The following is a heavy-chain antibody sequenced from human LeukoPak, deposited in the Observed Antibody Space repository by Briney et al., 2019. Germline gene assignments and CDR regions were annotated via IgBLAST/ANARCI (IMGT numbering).Heavy chain of an antibody. V-gene: IGHV3-23*01. CDR2: ISGSGGST. CDR3: AKDTVMITFGGVISTYFTNYYYYYMDV. D-gene: IGHD3-16*02. CDR1: GFTFSSYA. Sequence: PGGSLRLSCAASGFTFSSYAMSWVRQAPGKGLEWVSAISGSGGSTYYAASVKGRFTISRDNSKNTPYLQRNSLRAEDTAVYYCAKDTVMITFGGVISTYFTNYYYYYMDVWGKGTTVTVSS. J-gene: IGHJ6*03.